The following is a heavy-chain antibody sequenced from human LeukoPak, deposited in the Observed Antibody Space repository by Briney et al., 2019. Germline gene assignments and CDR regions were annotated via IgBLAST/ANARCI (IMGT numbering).Heavy chain of an antibody. CDR3: ARSLVGATDP. V-gene: IGHV3-21*01. J-gene: IGHJ5*02. CDR1: GFTFSSYS. D-gene: IGHD1-26*01. Sequence: PGGSLRLSCAASGFTFSSYSMNWVRQAPGKGLEWVSSISSSSSYIYYTDSVKGRFTISRDNAKNSLYLQMNSLRAEDTAVYYCARSLVGATDPWGQGTLVTVSS. CDR2: ISSSSSYI.